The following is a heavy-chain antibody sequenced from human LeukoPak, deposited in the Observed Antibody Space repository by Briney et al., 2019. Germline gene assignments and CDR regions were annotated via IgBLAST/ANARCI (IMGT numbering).Heavy chain of an antibody. V-gene: IGHV3-7*01. CDR3: ARDDSYGDYGVGYYYMDV. CDR1: GFTFSTYW. J-gene: IGHJ6*03. CDR2: INGDGSRK. D-gene: IGHD4-17*01. Sequence: QPGGSLRLSCAASGFTFSTYWMAWVRQAPGKGLEWVANINGDGSRKNSLDSVKGRFTISRDNAKNSVYLQMNSLRAEDTAVYYCARDDSYGDYGVGYYYMDVWGKGTTVTISS.